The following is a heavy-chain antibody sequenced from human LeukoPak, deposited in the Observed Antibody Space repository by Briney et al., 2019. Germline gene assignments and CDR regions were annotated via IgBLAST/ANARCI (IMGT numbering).Heavy chain of an antibody. Sequence: SETLSLTCTVSGGSISSSSYYWGWIRQPPGKGLEWIGSIYYSGSTHYNPSLKSRVTISVDTSKNQFSLKLSSVTAADTAVYYCARERDTARIDYWGQGTLVTVSS. CDR3: ARERDTARIDY. CDR1: GGSISSSSYY. CDR2: IYYSGST. J-gene: IGHJ4*02. D-gene: IGHD5-18*01. V-gene: IGHV4-39*07.